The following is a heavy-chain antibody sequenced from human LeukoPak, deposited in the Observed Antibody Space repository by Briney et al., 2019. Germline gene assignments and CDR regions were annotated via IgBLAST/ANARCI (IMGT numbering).Heavy chain of an antibody. CDR2: IYYRGTT. D-gene: IGHD3-16*01. J-gene: IGHJ4*02. V-gene: IGHV4-59*11. Sequence: TSGTLSLTCTVSGASISSHYWTWIRQPPGKGLEWIGFIYYRGTTNYNPSLQSRVTISVDTSKNQFSLKLSSVTAADTAVYYCARGHYVFDYWGQGTLVTVSS. CDR1: GASISSHY. CDR3: ARGHYVFDY.